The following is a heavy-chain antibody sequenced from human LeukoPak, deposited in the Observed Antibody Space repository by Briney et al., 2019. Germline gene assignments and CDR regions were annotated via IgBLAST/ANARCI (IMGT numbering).Heavy chain of an antibody. CDR2: IYYSGST. Sequence: SETLSLTCTVSGGSISSHYWSWIRQPPGKGLEWIGYIYYSGSTNYNPSLKSRVTISVDTSKNQFSLKLSSVTAADTAVYYCARDAGPLTPYYYYYYMDVWGKGTTVTVSS. CDR3: ARDAGPLTPYYYYYYMDV. V-gene: IGHV4-59*11. J-gene: IGHJ6*03. CDR1: GGSISSHY. D-gene: IGHD3-9*01.